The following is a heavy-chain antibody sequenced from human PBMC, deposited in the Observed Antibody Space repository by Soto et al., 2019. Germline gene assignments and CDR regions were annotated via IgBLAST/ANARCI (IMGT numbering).Heavy chain of an antibody. CDR2: IHPSGST. CDR3: ARGVEQYTGGRS. D-gene: IGHD6-19*01. J-gene: IGHJ4*02. V-gene: IGHV4-34*01. CDR1: GGSFSGYY. Sequence: QVQLQQWGAGLLKPSETLSLTCVVYGGSFSGYYWSWTRQPPGKGLEWIGEIHPSGSTTYNPSLASRVTLPADKSNTQCSLKANSVTAADTAVYYCARGVEQYTGGRSWGQGTLVTVS.